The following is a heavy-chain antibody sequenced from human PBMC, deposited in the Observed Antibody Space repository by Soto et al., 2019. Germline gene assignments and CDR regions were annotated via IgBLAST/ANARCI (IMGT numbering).Heavy chain of an antibody. CDR3: ARGTPTYDYDSSGYRPLDY. D-gene: IGHD3-22*01. CDR2: ISYDGSNK. CDR1: GFTFSSYA. J-gene: IGHJ4*02. Sequence: QVQLVESGGGVVQPGRSLRLSCAASGFTFSSYAMHWVRQAPGKGLEWVAVISYDGSNKYYADSVKGRFTISRDNSKNTLYLQMNGLRAEDTAVYYCARGTPTYDYDSSGYRPLDYWGQGTLVTVSS. V-gene: IGHV3-30-3*01.